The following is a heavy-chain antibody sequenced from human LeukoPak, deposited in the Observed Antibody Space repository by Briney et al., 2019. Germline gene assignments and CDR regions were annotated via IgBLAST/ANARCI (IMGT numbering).Heavy chain of an antibody. J-gene: IGHJ4*02. CDR1: GFTFSNYA. D-gene: IGHD6-13*01. Sequence: GGSLRLSCAASGFTFSNYAMTWVRQAPGKGLEWVSSISSSSSYIYYADSVKGRFTISRDNAKNSLYLQMNSLRAEDTAVYYCARGTAAPEYYFDYWGQGTLVTVSS. CDR3: ARGTAAPEYYFDY. V-gene: IGHV3-21*01. CDR2: ISSSSSYI.